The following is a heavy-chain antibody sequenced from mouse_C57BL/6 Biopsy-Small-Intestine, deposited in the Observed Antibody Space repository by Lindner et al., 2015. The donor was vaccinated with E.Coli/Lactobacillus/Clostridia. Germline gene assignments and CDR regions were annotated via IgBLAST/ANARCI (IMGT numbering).Heavy chain of an antibody. Sequence: VQLQESGPELVKPGASVRISCKTSGYAFGNSWMNWMKQRPGKGLEWIGRIYPGDGDTNYNGKFRGEATLTADKSSSTAYMQLSSLTSEDSAVYFCARSAYGDYYFYAMDYWGQGTSVTVSS. CDR1: GYAFGNSW. V-gene: IGHV1-82*01. D-gene: IGHD2-13*01. CDR2: IYPGDGDT. J-gene: IGHJ4*01. CDR3: ARSAYGDYYFYAMDY.